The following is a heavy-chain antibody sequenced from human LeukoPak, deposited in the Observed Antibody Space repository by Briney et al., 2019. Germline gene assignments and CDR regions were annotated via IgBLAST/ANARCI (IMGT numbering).Heavy chain of an antibody. Sequence: TSETLSLTCTVSGGSISSYYWSWIRQPPGKGLKWIGYIYYSGSTNYNPSLKSRVTISVDTSKNQFSLKLSSVTAADTAVYYCAREAYDFWSGYHLQRNAFDIWGQGTMVTVSS. V-gene: IGHV4-59*01. CDR3: AREAYDFWSGYHLQRNAFDI. CDR1: GGSISSYY. CDR2: IYYSGST. J-gene: IGHJ3*02. D-gene: IGHD3-3*01.